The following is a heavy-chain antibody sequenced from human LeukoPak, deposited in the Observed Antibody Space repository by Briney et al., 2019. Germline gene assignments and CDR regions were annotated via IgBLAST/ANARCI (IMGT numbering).Heavy chain of an antibody. CDR3: AKGEYSSSWYDAFDI. CDR1: GFTFDDYA. Sequence: GGSLRLSCAASGFTFDDYAMHWVRQAPGKGLEWVSGISWNSGSIGYADSVKGRLTISRDNAKNSLYLQMNSLRAEDTALYYCAKGEYSSSWYDAFDIWGQGTMVTVSS. V-gene: IGHV3-9*01. D-gene: IGHD6-13*01. CDR2: ISWNSGSI. J-gene: IGHJ3*02.